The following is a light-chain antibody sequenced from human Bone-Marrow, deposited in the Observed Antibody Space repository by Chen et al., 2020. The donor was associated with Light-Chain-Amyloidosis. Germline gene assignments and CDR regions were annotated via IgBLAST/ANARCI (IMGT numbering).Light chain of an antibody. J-gene: IGLJ3*02. CDR3: SSFAAGSTWV. CDR1: NNDVGGHAF. CDR2: EDT. Sequence: QSALTPPASVSGFPGPSITISCTGTNNDVGGHAFVSWYQRHPGKAPKFLIYEDTERASGVSNRFSGSKSGNTASLTISGLQAEDEADYYCSSFAAGSTWVFGGGTKLTVL. V-gene: IGLV2-23*01.